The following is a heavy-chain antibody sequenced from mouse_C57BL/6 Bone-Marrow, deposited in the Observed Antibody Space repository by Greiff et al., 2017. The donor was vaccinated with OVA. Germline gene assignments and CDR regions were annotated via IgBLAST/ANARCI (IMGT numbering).Heavy chain of an antibody. CDR3: ARSSTMENYFDD. V-gene: IGHV1-82*01. D-gene: IGHD2-1*01. Sequence: VQLQQSGPELVKPGASVKISCKASGYAFSSSWMNWVKQRPGKGLEWIGRIYPGDGDTNYNGKFKGKATLTADKSSSTAYMQLSSLTSEDSAVYFCARSSTMENYFDDWGQGTTLTVSS. CDR2: IYPGDGDT. CDR1: GYAFSSSW. J-gene: IGHJ2*01.